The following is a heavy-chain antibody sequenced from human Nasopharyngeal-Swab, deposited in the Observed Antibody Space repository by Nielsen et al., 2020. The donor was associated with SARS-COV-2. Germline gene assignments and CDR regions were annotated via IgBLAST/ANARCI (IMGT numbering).Heavy chain of an antibody. CDR2: ISYDGSNK. J-gene: IGHJ3*02. D-gene: IGHD1-7*01. Sequence: GGSLRLSCAASGFTFSSYAMHWVRQAPGKGLEWVAVISYDGSNKYYADSVKGRFTISRDNSKNTLYLQMNSLRAEDTAVYYCARDGDNWNYYDAFDIWGQGTMVTVSS. V-gene: IGHV3-30-3*01. CDR3: ARDGDNWNYYDAFDI. CDR1: GFTFSSYA.